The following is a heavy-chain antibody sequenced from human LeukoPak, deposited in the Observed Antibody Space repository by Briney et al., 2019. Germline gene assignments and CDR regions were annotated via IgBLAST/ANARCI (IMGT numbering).Heavy chain of an antibody. CDR2: IYYSGST. V-gene: IGHV4-59*12. D-gene: IGHD4-23*01. Sequence: PSETLSLTCTVSGGSISSYYWSWIRQPPGKGLEWIGYIYYSGSTNYNPSLKSRVTISVDTSKNQFSLKLSSVTAADTAVYYCARARQTTVVTPPGYFDYWGQGTLVTVSS. J-gene: IGHJ4*02. CDR1: GGSISSYY. CDR3: ARARQTTVVTPPGYFDY.